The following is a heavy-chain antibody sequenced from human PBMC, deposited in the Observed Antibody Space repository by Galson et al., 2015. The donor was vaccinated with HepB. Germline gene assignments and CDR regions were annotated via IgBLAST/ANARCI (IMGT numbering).Heavy chain of an antibody. V-gene: IGHV3-23*01. CDR3: TRIPEVAGRGVAFDI. CDR2: IGSTGTTT. Sequence: WVRQAPGKGLEWVSSIGSTGTTTYYAASVKGRFAVSRDNANSQNMMYLQMNSLRAEDTAMYYCTRIPEVAGRGVAFDIWGQGTMVTVSS. D-gene: IGHD6-19*01. J-gene: IGHJ3*02.